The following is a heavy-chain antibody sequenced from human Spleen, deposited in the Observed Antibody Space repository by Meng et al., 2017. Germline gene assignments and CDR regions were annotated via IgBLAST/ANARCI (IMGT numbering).Heavy chain of an antibody. V-gene: IGHV3-11*01. Sequence: HVQLVGSGGDVVWPGRSLRLSCAASGFAFSDYYMSWIRQAPGKGLECLSYISSSGATRYYADSVKGRFTISRDNARKLLYLQMNYLRPEDTAVYYCARSIPVTTPWFDSWGQGTLVTVSS. CDR1: GFAFSDYY. CDR2: ISSSGATR. J-gene: IGHJ5*01. D-gene: IGHD4-23*01. CDR3: ARSIPVTTPWFDS.